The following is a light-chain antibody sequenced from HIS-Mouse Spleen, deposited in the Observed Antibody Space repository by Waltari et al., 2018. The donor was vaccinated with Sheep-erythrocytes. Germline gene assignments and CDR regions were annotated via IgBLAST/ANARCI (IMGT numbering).Light chain of an antibody. CDR3: YSTDSSGNHWV. CDR1: ALPKKY. Sequence: SYELTQPPSVSVSPGHTARITCSGHALPKKYAYWYQQKSGQAPVLVIYEDSKRPSGIPERFSGSSSGTMATLTISGAQVEDEADYYCYSTDSSGNHWVFGGGTKLTVL. CDR2: EDS. V-gene: IGLV3-10*01. J-gene: IGLJ3*02.